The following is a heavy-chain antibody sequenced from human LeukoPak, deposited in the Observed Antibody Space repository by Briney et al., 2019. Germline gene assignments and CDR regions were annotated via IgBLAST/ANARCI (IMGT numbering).Heavy chain of an antibody. CDR3: AREDTADAFDI. CDR2: ISSSSSYI. CDR1: GFTFSSYS. Sequence: TGGSLRLSCAASGFTFSSYSMNWVRQAPGKGLEWVSSISSSSSYICYADSVKGRFTISRDNAKNSLYLQMNSLRAEDTAVYYCAREDTADAFDIWGQGTMVTVSS. V-gene: IGHV3-21*01. D-gene: IGHD5-18*01. J-gene: IGHJ3*02.